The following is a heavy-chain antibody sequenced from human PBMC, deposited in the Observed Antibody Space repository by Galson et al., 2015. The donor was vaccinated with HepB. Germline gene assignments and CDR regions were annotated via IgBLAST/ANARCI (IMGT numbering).Heavy chain of an antibody. CDR1: GGSISSGSYY. CDR2: IYTSGST. V-gene: IGHV4-61*02. Sequence: TLSLTCTVSGGSISSGSYYWSWIRQPAGKGLEWIGRIYTSGSTNYNPSLKSRVTISVDTSKNQFSLKLSSVTAADTAVYYCARDRESIAVAGTRHVYYYYGMDVWGQGTTVTVSS. CDR3: ARDRESIAVAGTRHVYYYYGMDV. J-gene: IGHJ6*02. D-gene: IGHD6-19*01.